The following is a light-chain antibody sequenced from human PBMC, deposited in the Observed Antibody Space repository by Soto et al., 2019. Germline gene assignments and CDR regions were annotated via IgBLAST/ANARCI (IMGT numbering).Light chain of an antibody. CDR3: QQYNSYST. Sequence: DIQMTQSPSTLSASVGDRVTITCRASQSISSWFAWYQQKPGKAPKLLIYKASSLESGVPSRFSGSGSGTEFTLTISSLQPDDFATYYCQQYNSYSTFGPGTKVDIK. CDR2: KAS. CDR1: QSISSW. J-gene: IGKJ3*01. V-gene: IGKV1-5*03.